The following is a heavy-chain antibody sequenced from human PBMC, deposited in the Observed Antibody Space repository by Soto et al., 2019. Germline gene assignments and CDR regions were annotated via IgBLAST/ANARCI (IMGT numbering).Heavy chain of an antibody. V-gene: IGHV1-69*13. D-gene: IGHD6-6*01. CDR3: ANIIESGSSLRDY. CDR2: IIPISDTT. CDR1: GGTFSSYA. J-gene: IGHJ4*02. Sequence: SVKVSCKASGGTFSSYAISWVRQAPGQGLEWMGGIIPISDTTNYAQKFQGRVTITADESTSTAYMELSSLRSEDTAVYYCANIIESGSSLRDYWGQGTLVTVSS.